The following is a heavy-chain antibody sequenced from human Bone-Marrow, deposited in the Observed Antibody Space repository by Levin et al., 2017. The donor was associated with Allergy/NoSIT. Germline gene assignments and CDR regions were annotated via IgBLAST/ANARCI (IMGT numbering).Heavy chain of an antibody. CDR3: ARGDGRDGYNWMDY. J-gene: IGHJ4*02. CDR2: INPNSGGT. Sequence: PGESLKISCKASGYTFTGYYMHWVRQAPGQGLEWMGRINPNSGGTNYAQKFQGRVTMTRDTSISTAYMELSRLRSDDTAVYYCARGDGRDGYNWMDYWGQGTLVTVSS. V-gene: IGHV1-2*06. D-gene: IGHD5-24*01. CDR1: GYTFTGYY.